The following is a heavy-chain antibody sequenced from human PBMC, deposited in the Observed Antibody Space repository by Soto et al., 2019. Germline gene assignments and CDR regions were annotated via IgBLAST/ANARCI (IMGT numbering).Heavy chain of an antibody. CDR3: ARDLAKGGGSAGFDY. V-gene: IGHV1-2*02. CDR1: GYTFTVYY. Sequence: QVQLVQSGAEVKKPGASANVSCKASGYTFTVYYMHWGRQAPGQGLEWMGWINPKSGGTMYPQKFQGRVTMTWDTSMSTAYMALTRLRSDDTAVYYCARDLAKGGGSAGFDYWGQATLVTVAS. J-gene: IGHJ4*02. CDR2: INPKSGGT. D-gene: IGHD1-26*01.